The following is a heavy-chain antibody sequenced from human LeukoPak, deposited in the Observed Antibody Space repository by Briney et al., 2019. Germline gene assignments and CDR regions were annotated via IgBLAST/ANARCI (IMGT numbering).Heavy chain of an antibody. V-gene: IGHV1-2*02. J-gene: IGHJ4*02. CDR1: GYAFTGYY. CDR2: INPNSGGT. CDR3: ARAYTGFESFDY. D-gene: IGHD5-12*01. Sequence: ASVKVSCKASGYAFTGYYMHWVRQAPGQGPEWLGWINPNSGGTKSAQKFLGRVTMSRDRSINTAYMELSGLTSDDTALYYCARAYTGFESFDYWGQGTLVTVSS.